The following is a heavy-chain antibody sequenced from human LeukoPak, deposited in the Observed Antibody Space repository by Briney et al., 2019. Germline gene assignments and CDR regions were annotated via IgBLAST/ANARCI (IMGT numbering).Heavy chain of an antibody. CDR1: GGSISRGSYY. J-gene: IGHJ4*02. CDR3: ARSSLAVYFDY. D-gene: IGHD6-19*01. Sequence: SETLSLTCTVSGGSISRGSYYWNWIRHPPGKRLEWLGHVFTRGTTNYNASLEGRLTISLDTARNQFSLYLSSVTAADTAMYFCARSSLAVYFDYWGQGTLVTASS. V-gene: IGHV4-61*09. CDR2: VFTRGTT.